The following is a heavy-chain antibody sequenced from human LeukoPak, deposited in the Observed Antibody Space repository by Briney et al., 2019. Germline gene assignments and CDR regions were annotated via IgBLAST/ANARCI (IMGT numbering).Heavy chain of an antibody. D-gene: IGHD6-19*01. V-gene: IGHV1-69*13. CDR2: IIPIFGTA. CDR1: GGTFSSYA. Sequence: SVKVSCKASGGTFSSYAISWVRQAPGQGLEWMGGIIPIFGTANYAQKFQGRVTITADESTSTAYMELSSLRSEDTAVYYCARGEEQWLVPSSWFDPWGQGTLVTVSS. J-gene: IGHJ5*02. CDR3: ARGEEQWLVPSSWFDP.